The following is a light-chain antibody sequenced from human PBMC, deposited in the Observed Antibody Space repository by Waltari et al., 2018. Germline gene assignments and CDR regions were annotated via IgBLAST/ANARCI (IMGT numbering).Light chain of an antibody. J-gene: IGLJ2*01. Sequence: QSALTQPASVSGSPGQSVTIFCAGTSNDVGGYNSVSWYQEHPGQAPRVIIYDVSDRPSGVSVSFSGSKSGNTASLTISGLQAEDEADYYCSSQSSNDVVLFGGGTKLTVL. CDR3: SSQSSNDVVL. CDR1: SNDVGGYNS. V-gene: IGLV2-14*01. CDR2: DVS.